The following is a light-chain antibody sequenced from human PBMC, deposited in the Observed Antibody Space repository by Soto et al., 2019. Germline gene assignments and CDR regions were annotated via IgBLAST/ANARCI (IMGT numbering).Light chain of an antibody. Sequence: QSVLTQPPSASGTPGQRVIMSCSGSSSNIGSKTVNWYQHVPGTTPKLLVYSDNQRPSGVPDRFSGSKSGTSASLAISGLQSEDEAEYYCAAWDDSLRVVFGGGTKLTVL. J-gene: IGLJ3*02. V-gene: IGLV1-44*01. CDR2: SDN. CDR1: SSNIGSKT. CDR3: AAWDDSLRVV.